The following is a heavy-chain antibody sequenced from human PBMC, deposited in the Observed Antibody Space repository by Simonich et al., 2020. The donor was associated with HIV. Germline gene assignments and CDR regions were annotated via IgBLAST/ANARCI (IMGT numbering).Heavy chain of an antibody. Sequence: QVQLVESGGGVVQPGRSLRLSCAASGFTFSSYAMHWVRQAPGKGLECVAVISYDGSNKYDADPVKGRFTIARDNSKNTLYLQMNSLRAEDTAVYYCASGGSISSVWADDYWGQGTLVTVSS. V-gene: IGHV3-30*07. CDR2: ISYDGSNK. D-gene: IGHD3-16*01. CDR3: ASGGSISSVWADDY. CDR1: GFTFSSYA. J-gene: IGHJ4*02.